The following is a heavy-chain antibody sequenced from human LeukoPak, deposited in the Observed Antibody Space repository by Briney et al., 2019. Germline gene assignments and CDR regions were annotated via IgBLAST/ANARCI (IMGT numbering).Heavy chain of an antibody. CDR2: INPNSGGT. J-gene: IGHJ4*02. CDR1: GYTFTGYY. D-gene: IGHD3-10*01. Sequence: GASVKVSCKASGYTFTGYYMHWVRQAPGQGLEWMGWINPNSGGTNYAQKFQGRVTMTRDTSISTAYMELSRLRSDDTAVYYCARGPELIIWFGELLDFDYWGQGTLVTVSS. CDR3: ARGPELIIWFGELLDFDY. V-gene: IGHV1-2*02.